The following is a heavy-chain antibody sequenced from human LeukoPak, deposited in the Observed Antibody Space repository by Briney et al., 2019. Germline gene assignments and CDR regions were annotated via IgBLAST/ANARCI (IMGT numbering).Heavy chain of an antibody. V-gene: IGHV4-59*01. D-gene: IGHD5-18*01. CDR1: GGSISSYY. CDR2: IYYIGRT. CDR3: ARHVDTAVVLYFDY. J-gene: IGHJ4*01. Sequence: SETLSLTCTVSGGSISSYYWSWIRQPPGKGLEWIGYIYYIGRTNYNPSLKSRVTVSVDTSKNQFSLMLTSVTAADTAVYYCARHVDTAVVLYFDYWGHGALVTVSS.